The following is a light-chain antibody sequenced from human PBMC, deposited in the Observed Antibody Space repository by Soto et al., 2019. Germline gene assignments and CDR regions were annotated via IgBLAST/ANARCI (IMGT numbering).Light chain of an antibody. CDR1: QHISFY. Sequence: DIQMTQSPSSLSASIGDRVTITCRASQHISFYLNWYQHKTGQAPKVLIYAASSLQAGGPQRFSCIGAGTDLTLTHSSLQPEEFATHCCHHSYSTPSASGQGTKLEIK. CDR2: AAS. CDR3: HHSYSTPSA. J-gene: IGKJ2*01. V-gene: IGKV1-39*01.